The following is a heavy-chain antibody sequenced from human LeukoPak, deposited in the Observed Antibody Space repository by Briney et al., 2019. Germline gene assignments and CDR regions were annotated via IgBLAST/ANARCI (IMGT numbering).Heavy chain of an antibody. V-gene: IGHV3-30-3*01. CDR3: ARLTRDSSGLDY. J-gene: IGHJ4*02. D-gene: IGHD6-19*01. Sequence: GGSLRLSCSASGFTFSSYAMHWVRQAPGKELEWVAVISYDGSNKYYADSVKGRFTISRDNSKNTLYLQMNSLRAEDTAVYYCARLTRDSSGLDYWGQGTLVIVSS. CDR2: ISYDGSNK. CDR1: GFTFSSYA.